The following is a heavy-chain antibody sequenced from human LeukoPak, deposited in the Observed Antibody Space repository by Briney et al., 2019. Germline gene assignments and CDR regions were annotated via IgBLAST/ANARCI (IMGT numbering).Heavy chain of an antibody. CDR2: IYSGGST. CDR3: ARDRSGYYPYYFDY. V-gene: IGHV3-66*02. Sequence: GGSLRLSCAASGFTVSSNYMSRVRQAPGKGLEWVSVIYSGGSTYYADSVKGRFTISRDNSKNTLYLQMNSLRAEDTAVYYCARDRSGYYPYYFDYWGQGTLVTVSS. J-gene: IGHJ4*02. D-gene: IGHD3-22*01. CDR1: GFTVSSNY.